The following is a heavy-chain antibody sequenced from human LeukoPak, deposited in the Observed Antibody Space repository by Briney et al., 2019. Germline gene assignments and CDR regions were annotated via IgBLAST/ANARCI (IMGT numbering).Heavy chain of an antibody. V-gene: IGHV3-30*18. CDR3: AKERLMIVDI. CDR1: GFTFSSYG. CDR2: ISYDGSNK. Sequence: GGSLRLSCAASGFTFSSYGMHWARQAPGKGLEWVAVISYDGSNKYYADSVKGRFTISRDNSKNTLYLQMNSLRAEDTAVYYCAKERLMIVDIWGQGTMVTVSS. D-gene: IGHD3-22*01. J-gene: IGHJ3*02.